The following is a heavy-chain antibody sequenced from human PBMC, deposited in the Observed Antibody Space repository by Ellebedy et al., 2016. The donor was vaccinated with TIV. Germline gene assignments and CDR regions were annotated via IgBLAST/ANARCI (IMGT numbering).Heavy chain of an antibody. D-gene: IGHD4-17*01. V-gene: IGHV3-74*01. CDR3: ARDGYGDYPIDY. CDR1: GFTFSSYW. Sequence: GGSLRLXCAASGFTFSSYWMHWVRQAPGKGLVWVSRIDNDGGSTAYADSVKGRFTISRDNAKNTLYLQMNSLRAEDTAVYYCARDGYGDYPIDYWGQGTLVTVSS. CDR2: IDNDGGST. J-gene: IGHJ4*02.